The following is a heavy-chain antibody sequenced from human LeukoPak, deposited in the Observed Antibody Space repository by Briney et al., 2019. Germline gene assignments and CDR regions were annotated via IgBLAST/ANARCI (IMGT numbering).Heavy chain of an antibody. CDR3: ARDSADYGDYDY. V-gene: IGHV1-46*01. D-gene: IGHD4-17*01. CDR1: GYTFTSYF. J-gene: IGHJ4*02. CDR2: INPSGGST. Sequence: ASVKVSCKASGYTFTSYFMHWVRHAPGQGLEWMGIINPSGGSTSYAQKFQGRVTMTRDTSTSTVYMELSSLRSEDTAVYYCARDSADYGDYDYWGQGTLATVSS.